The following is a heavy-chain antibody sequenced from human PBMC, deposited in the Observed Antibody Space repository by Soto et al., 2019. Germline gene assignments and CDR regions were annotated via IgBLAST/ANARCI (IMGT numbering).Heavy chain of an antibody. CDR2: ITGIDGRT. V-gene: IGHV3-23*01. J-gene: IGHJ5*02. CDR3: AKDRGPYCSGGICYPPSWFDP. CDR1: GFTFGNYA. D-gene: IGHD2-15*01. Sequence: GSLRLSCVGSGFTFGNYAMSWVRQAPGKGLEWVSSITGIDGRTYYADSVKGRFTISRDNPKNTLYLQMNNLRAEDTAMFYCAKDRGPYCSGGICYPPSWFDPWGQGPQVTVSS.